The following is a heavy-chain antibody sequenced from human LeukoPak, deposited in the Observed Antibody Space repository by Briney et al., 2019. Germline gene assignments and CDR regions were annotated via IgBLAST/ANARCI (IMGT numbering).Heavy chain of an antibody. CDR2: IKQDGSEK. CDR1: GFTFSSYG. Sequence: GGSLRLSCAASGFTFSSYGMSWVRQAPGKGLEWVANIKQDGSEKYYVDSVKGRFTISRDNAKNSLYLQMNSLRAEDTAVYYCAREGAAQQLVYYYYYMDVWGKGTTVTISS. J-gene: IGHJ6*03. V-gene: IGHV3-7*01. D-gene: IGHD6-13*01. CDR3: AREGAAQQLVYYYYYMDV.